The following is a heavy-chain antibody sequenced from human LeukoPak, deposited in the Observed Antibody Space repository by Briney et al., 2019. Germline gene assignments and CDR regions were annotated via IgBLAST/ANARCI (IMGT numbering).Heavy chain of an antibody. CDR1: RGSIDNYY. CDR3: ARHFWSEYHKFDH. J-gene: IGHJ4*02. CDR2: IYYSGNT. V-gene: IGHV4-59*01. Sequence: KPSETLSLTCTVSRGSIDNYYWSWIRQPPGKGLEWIGYIYYSGNTNYNPSLMSRVRMSVDRSKNQFSLKLSSVTAADTAVYYCARHFWSEYHKFDHWGQGTLVTVSS. D-gene: IGHD3-3*02.